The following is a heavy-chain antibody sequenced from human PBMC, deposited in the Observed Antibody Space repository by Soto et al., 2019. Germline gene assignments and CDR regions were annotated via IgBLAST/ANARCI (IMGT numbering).Heavy chain of an antibody. J-gene: IGHJ3*02. CDR1: GYAFTSFG. CDR2: ISPYNGNT. CDR3: ARDSRMGATTDDSSDI. Sequence: QDQLVQSGSEVKKPGASVKVSCKASGYAFTSFGISWVRQAPGQGLEWVGWISPYNGNTHYAQNPQGRVTTTTDTTTTTDYMEVRSPRSDDTDMYFCARDSRMGATTDDSSDIWGQGTMVTVSS. V-gene: IGHV1-18*01. D-gene: IGHD1-26*01.